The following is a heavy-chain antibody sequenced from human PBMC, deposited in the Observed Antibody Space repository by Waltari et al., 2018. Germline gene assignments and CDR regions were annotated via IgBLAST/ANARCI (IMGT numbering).Heavy chain of an antibody. V-gene: IGHV4-38-2*02. Sequence: QVQLQESGPGLVKPSETLSLTCAVSGYSISSGYYWGWLRQPPGKGLEWIGSIYHSGSTYYNPSLKSRVTISVDTSKNQFSLKLSSVTAADTAVYYCARDFLNDSSGYYYPFDYWGQGTLVTVSS. CDR3: ARDFLNDSSGYYYPFDY. CDR1: GYSISSGYY. D-gene: IGHD3-22*01. J-gene: IGHJ4*02. CDR2: IYHSGST.